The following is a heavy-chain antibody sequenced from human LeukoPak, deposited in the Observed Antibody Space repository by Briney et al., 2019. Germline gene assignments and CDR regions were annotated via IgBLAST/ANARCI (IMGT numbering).Heavy chain of an antibody. J-gene: IGHJ4*02. CDR3: ARDKSSQRPYFLDY. D-gene: IGHD3-9*01. CDR1: RFTFSGYT. V-gene: IGHV3-30*04. Sequence: GRSLSLSCAVSRFTFSGYTMHWVRQAPGKGLEWLALISSDGRDTFYADSVKGRFTISRDNSKSTLYLQIDSLRVDDTAVYYCARDKSSQRPYFLDYWGQGTPVTVSS. CDR2: ISSDGRDT.